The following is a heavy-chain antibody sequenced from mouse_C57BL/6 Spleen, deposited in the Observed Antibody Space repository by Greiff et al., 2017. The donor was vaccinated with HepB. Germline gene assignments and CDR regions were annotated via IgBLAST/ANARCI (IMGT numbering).Heavy chain of an antibody. CDR3: ARRPYGNYVHYYAMDY. CDR1: GYTFTSYD. D-gene: IGHD2-1*01. CDR2: IYPRDGST. V-gene: IGHV1-85*01. Sequence: VQLQESGPELVKPGASVKLSCKASGYTFTSYDINWVKQRPGQGLEWIGWIYPRDGSTKYNEKFKGKATLTVDTSSSTAYMELHSLTSEDSAVYFCARRPYGNYVHYYAMDYWGQGTSVTVSS. J-gene: IGHJ4*01.